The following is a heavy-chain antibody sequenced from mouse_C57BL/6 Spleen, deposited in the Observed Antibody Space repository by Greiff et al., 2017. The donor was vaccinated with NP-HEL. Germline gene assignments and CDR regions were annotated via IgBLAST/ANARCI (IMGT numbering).Heavy chain of an antibody. CDR3: ARTDGSSGAWFAY. V-gene: IGHV5-12*01. CDR2: ISNGGGST. Sequence: EVKLMESGGGLVQPGGSLKLSCAASGFTFSDYYMYWVRQTPEKRLEWVAYISNGGGSTYYPDTVKGRFTISRDNAKNTLYLQMSRLKSEDTAMYYCARTDGSSGAWFAYWGQGTLVTVSA. CDR1: GFTFSDYY. J-gene: IGHJ3*01. D-gene: IGHD1-1*01.